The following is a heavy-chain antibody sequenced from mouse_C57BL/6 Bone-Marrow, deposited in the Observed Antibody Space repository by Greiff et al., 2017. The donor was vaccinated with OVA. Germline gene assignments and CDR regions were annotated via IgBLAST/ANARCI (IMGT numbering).Heavy chain of an antibody. D-gene: IGHD2-2*01. CDR1: GYTFTSYW. Sequence: QVQLQQPGAELVKPGASVKLSCKASGYTFTSYWMHWVKQRPGQGLEWIGMIHPNSGSTNYNEKFKGKATLTVDTSSSTAYMQLSSLTSEDSAVYYCARATMVTTGFDYWGQGTTLTVSS. CDR2: IHPNSGST. J-gene: IGHJ2*01. V-gene: IGHV1-64*01. CDR3: ARATMVTTGFDY.